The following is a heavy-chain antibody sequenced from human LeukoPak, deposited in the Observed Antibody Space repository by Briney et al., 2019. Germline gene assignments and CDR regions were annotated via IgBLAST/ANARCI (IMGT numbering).Heavy chain of an antibody. V-gene: IGHV4-34*01. CDR1: GGSFSGYY. CDR3: ARVSGYDWESFYDY. CDR2: INHSGST. Sequence: SETLSLTCAVYGGSFSGYYWSGIRQPPGKGLEWIGEINHSGSTNYNPSLKSRVTISVDTSKNQFSLKLSSVTAADTAVYYCARVSGYDWESFYDYWGQGTLVTVSS. D-gene: IGHD5-12*01. J-gene: IGHJ4*02.